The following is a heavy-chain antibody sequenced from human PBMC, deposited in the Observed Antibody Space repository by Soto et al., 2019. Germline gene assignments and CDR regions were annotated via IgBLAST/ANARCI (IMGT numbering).Heavy chain of an antibody. CDR1: GFTFSNYA. V-gene: IGHV3-23*01. Sequence: EVQLLESGGNLVQPGGSLRLSCAASGFTFSNYAMSWVRQAPGKGLEWVSAISGSGGSTYYADSVKGRFTISRDNSKNTLYLQMTSLRAEDTAVYYCAKAYCSSASCYADYWGQGTLVTVSS. CDR2: ISGSGGST. D-gene: IGHD2-2*01. J-gene: IGHJ4*02. CDR3: AKAYCSSASCYADY.